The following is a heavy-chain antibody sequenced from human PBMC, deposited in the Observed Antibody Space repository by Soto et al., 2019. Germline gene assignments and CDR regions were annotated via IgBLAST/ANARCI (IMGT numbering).Heavy chain of an antibody. J-gene: IGHJ4*02. CDR2: INGGGTT. Sequence: EVQLLESGGGLVQPGGSLRLSCAASGFSFTDKAMSWVRQSLEKGLEWVSAINGGGTTWYAASVKGRFIISRDNSQNTLFLQMHSLRLEDSAVYYCVREGIGTAYADSWGQGTLVTVSS. CDR1: GFSFTDKA. V-gene: IGHV3-23*01. CDR3: VREGIGTAYADS. D-gene: IGHD3-16*01.